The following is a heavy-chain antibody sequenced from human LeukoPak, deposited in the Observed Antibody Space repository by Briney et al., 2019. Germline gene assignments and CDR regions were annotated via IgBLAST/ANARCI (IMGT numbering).Heavy chain of an antibody. Sequence: ASVKVSCKASGYTFTSYGISWVRQAPGQGLEWMGGISGYNVKTNYAQKVQGRVTMTTDTSTSTAYMELRSLRSDDTAVYYCARVGAYYDFWIGSAFDYWGQGTLVTVSS. CDR1: GYTFTSYG. CDR3: ARVGAYYDFWIGSAFDY. CDR2: ISGYNVKT. J-gene: IGHJ4*02. D-gene: IGHD3-3*01. V-gene: IGHV1-18*01.